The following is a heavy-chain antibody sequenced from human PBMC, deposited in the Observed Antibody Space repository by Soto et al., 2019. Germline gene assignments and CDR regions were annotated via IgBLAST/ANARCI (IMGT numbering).Heavy chain of an antibody. V-gene: IGHV4-34*01. CDR3: ARAPCSYDQFDY. Sequence: LSLTCAVYGGSFSGYSWNWIRQPPGKGLEWIGEINHSGSTNYNPSLKSRVTISVDTSKNQFSLNLSSVTAADTAVYYCARAPCSYDQFDYWGQGTLVTVSS. J-gene: IGHJ4*02. D-gene: IGHD5-18*01. CDR2: INHSGST. CDR1: GGSFSGYS.